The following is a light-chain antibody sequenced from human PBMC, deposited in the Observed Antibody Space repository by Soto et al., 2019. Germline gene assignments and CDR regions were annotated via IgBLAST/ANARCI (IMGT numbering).Light chain of an antibody. Sequence: EIVLTQSPGTLSLSPGERATLSCRASQSVSSSDLAWYQQKPGQAPRLLIYGASSRATGIPDRFSGSGSGIDFTLTISRLEPEDFAVYYCHHYGNSRTFGQGTKVEIK. CDR2: GAS. CDR1: QSVSSSD. CDR3: HHYGNSRT. J-gene: IGKJ1*01. V-gene: IGKV3-20*01.